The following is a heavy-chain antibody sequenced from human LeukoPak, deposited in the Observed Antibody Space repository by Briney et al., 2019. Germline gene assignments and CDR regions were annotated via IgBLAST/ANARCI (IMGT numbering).Heavy chain of an antibody. CDR2: INPNSGGT. D-gene: IGHD3-22*01. CDR3: ARDIVYDSSGYYYAAFDY. CDR1: GYTFTSYY. J-gene: IGHJ4*02. Sequence: GASVKVSCKASGYTFTSYYMHWVRQAPGQGLEWMGWINPNSGGTNYAQKFQGRVTMTRDTSISTAYMELSRLRSDDTAVYYCARDIVYDSSGYYYAAFDYWGQGTLVTVSS. V-gene: IGHV1-2*02.